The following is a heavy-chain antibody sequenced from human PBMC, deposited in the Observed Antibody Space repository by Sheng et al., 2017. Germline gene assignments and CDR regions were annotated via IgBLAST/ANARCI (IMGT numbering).Heavy chain of an antibody. CDR1: GGSFSGYY. J-gene: IGHJ5*02. Sequence: QVQLQQWGAGLLKPSETLSLTCAVYGGSFSGYYWSWIRQPPVKGLEWIGEINHSGSTNYNPSLKSRVTISVDTSKNQFSLKLSSVTAADTAVYYCARGEQLRSLSDMGFNWFDPLGPGNPGHRLL. CDR2: INHSGST. D-gene: IGHD5-18*01. CDR3: ARGEQLRSLSDMGFNWFDP. V-gene: IGHV4-34*01.